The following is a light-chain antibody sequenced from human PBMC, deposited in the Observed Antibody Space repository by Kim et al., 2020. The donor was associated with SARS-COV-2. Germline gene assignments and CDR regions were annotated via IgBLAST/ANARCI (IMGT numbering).Light chain of an antibody. V-gene: IGKV1-39*01. Sequence: DIQMTQSPASLSASVGDRVTITCRASQNIVTSLNWYQKKPGKAPTILIYDASSLEGGVPPRFSGTGSGTDFTLTIRGLQPEDSGSYHCQQSYNVPFSFGQGTKLEI. CDR1: QNIVTS. J-gene: IGKJ2*03. CDR2: DAS. CDR3: QQSYNVPFS.